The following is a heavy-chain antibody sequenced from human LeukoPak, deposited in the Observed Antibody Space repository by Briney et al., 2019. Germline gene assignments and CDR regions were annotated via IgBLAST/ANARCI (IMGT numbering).Heavy chain of an antibody. V-gene: IGHV5-51*01. D-gene: IGHD1-7*01. J-gene: IGHJ4*02. CDR1: GYSFTSYW. Sequence: GESLKISCKGSGYSFTSYWIGWVRQMPGKGLEWMGIIYPGDSDTRYSPSFQGQVTISADKSISTAYLQLSSLKASDTAMYYCASTELTLNGPFDYWGQGTLVTVSS. CDR2: IYPGDSDT. CDR3: ASTELTLNGPFDY.